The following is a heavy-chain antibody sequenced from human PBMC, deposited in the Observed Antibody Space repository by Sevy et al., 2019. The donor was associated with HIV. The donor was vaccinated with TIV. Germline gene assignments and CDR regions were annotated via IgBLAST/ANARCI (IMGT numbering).Heavy chain of an antibody. Sequence: ASVKVSCKTSGYSFNMYGISWVRQAPGQGLEWMGWISAYTGDTDYRQMFRGRVTMTTDASTNTAYMELRRLTFDETAVKYGTRHRPQVVVLIPGSDYHYGADFWGQGTMVTVSS. V-gene: IGHV1-18*01. J-gene: IGHJ6*01. D-gene: IGHD3-16*01. CDR3: TRHRPQVVVLIPGSDYHYGADF. CDR2: ISAYTGDT. CDR1: GYSFNMYG.